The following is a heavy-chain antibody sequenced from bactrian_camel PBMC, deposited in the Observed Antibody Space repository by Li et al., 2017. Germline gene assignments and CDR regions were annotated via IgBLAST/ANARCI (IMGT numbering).Heavy chain of an antibody. CDR1: GYTYYRYC. CDR3: AAEGARQSRDGKCSTHHPAFGV. Sequence: LVESGGGSVQAGGSLRLSCAASGYTYYRYCMGWFRQAPGKEREGVATIDSDGSTTYADSLKGRFTISKDNAKNTLYLQMNSLKPEDTAIYYCAAEGARQSRDGKCSTHHPAFGVRGRGTQVTVS. CDR2: IDSDGST. J-gene: IGHJ6*01. D-gene: IGHD2*01. V-gene: IGHV3S67*01.